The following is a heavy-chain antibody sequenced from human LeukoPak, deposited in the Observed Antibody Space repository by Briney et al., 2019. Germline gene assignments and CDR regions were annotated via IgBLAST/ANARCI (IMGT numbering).Heavy chain of an antibody. D-gene: IGHD3-22*01. CDR2: IYTSGST. Sequence: SETLSLTCTVSGGSISSGSYYWSWIRQPAGKGLEWIGRIYTSGSTNYNPSLKSRVTISVDTSKNQVSLKLSSVTAADTAVYYCARGHDYYDSSGYYDYWGQGTLVTVSS. V-gene: IGHV4-61*02. CDR1: GGSISSGSYY. CDR3: ARGHDYYDSSGYYDY. J-gene: IGHJ4*02.